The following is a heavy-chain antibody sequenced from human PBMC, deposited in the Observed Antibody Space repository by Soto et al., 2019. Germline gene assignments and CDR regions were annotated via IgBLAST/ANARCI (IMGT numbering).Heavy chain of an antibody. J-gene: IGHJ5*02. V-gene: IGHV1-58*01. D-gene: IGHD7-27*01. CDR2: IVVGSGNT. CDR1: GFSFTSSA. CDR3: AAEGAVLNWGSWFGWFDP. Sequence: GASVKVSCEACGFSFTSSAVQWVRQARGQRLEWIGWIVVGSGNTNYAQKFQERVTITRDMSTSTAYMELSSLRSEDTAVYYCAAEGAVLNWGSWFGWFDPWGQGTLVTVSS.